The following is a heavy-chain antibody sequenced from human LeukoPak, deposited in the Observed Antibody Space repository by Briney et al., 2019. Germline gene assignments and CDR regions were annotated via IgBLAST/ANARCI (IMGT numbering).Heavy chain of an antibody. CDR1: GGSISRSGYY. D-gene: IGHD6-6*01. Sequence: SETLSLTCTVSGGSISRSGYYWSWIRQHPGKGLEWIGYIYYSGSTYYNPSLKSRVTISVDTSKNQFSLKLSSVTAADTAVYYCARDLRSSSSSGINYYGMDVWGQGATVTVSS. J-gene: IGHJ6*02. V-gene: IGHV4-31*03. CDR3: ARDLRSSSSSGINYYGMDV. CDR2: IYYSGST.